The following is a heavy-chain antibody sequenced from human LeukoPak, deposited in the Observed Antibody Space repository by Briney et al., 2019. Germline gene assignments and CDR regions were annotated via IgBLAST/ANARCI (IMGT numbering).Heavy chain of an antibody. V-gene: IGHV4-31*03. CDR2: FYYSGST. CDR3: ARAIVVVAATSHWFDP. D-gene: IGHD2-15*01. J-gene: IGHJ5*02. Sequence: SETLSLTCTVSSGSISSGGYYWSWIPQHPGKGLEWIGYFYYSGSTYYNPSLKSRVTISVDTSKNQFSLKLSSVTAADTAVYYCARAIVVVAATSHWFDPWGQGTLVTVSS. CDR1: SGSISSGGYY.